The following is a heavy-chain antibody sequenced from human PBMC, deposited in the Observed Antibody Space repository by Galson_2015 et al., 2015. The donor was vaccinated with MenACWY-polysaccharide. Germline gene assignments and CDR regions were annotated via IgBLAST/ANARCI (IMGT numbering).Heavy chain of an antibody. D-gene: IGHD3-10*01. J-gene: IGHJ4*02. CDR1: GFTFSTYP. CDR2: ISHDGSNK. Sequence: SLRLSCAASGFTFSTYPMHWVRQAPGTGLEWVAVISHDGSNKYYADSVRAPLTVSIKNSNNTLDLQMKSLRAEDTAVYYCARGGSTYYYGSGTYYPYDHWGQGTLVTVSS. CDR3: ARGGSTYYYGSGTYYPYDH. V-gene: IGHV3-30-3*01.